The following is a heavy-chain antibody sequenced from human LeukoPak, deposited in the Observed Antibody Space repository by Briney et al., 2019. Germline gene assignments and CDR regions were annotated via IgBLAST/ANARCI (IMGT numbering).Heavy chain of an antibody. V-gene: IGHV3-23*01. CDR2: IGVSGGTK. CDR1: GFNFSTYD. D-gene: IGHD3-22*01. J-gene: IGHJ4*02. CDR3: AKGIYDSSGYYLDF. Sequence: PGGSLRLSCAASGFNFSTYDLSWVRHTPGKGLEWVSIIGVSGGTKYYAESMKGRFTISRDNSKNTVYLQMNSLRDEDTAVYFCAKGIYDSSGYYLDFWGQATLVTVSS.